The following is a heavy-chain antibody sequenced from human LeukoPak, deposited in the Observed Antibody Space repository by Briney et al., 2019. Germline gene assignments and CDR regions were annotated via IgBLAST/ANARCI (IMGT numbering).Heavy chain of an antibody. J-gene: IGHJ3*02. D-gene: IGHD3-10*01. CDR3: ARYGGTYFDT. Sequence: PSETLSLTCTVSGGSISPYYWSWIRQPPGKGLEWIGYIQYSGSTSYNPSLKSRVTISVDTSKNQFSLKLSSVTAADSAVYSCARYGGTYFDTWGQGTMATVSS. CDR1: GGSISPYY. V-gene: IGHV4-59*08. CDR2: IQYSGST.